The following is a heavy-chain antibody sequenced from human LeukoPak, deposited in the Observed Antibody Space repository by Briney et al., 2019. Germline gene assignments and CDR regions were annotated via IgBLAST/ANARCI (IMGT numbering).Heavy chain of an antibody. CDR3: AKGGPEGLYYYYMDV. D-gene: IGHD1-14*01. CDR1: ELTFSGYP. CDR2: ISGSGDST. Sequence: GGPRNLPFPPPELTFSGYPMTGFRKAPGKGLEGVSAISGSGDSTYYADSVKGRFTISRDNSKNTLYLQMNSLRAEDTAVYYCAKGGPEGLYYYYMDVWGKGTTVTVSS. J-gene: IGHJ6*03. V-gene: IGHV3-23*01.